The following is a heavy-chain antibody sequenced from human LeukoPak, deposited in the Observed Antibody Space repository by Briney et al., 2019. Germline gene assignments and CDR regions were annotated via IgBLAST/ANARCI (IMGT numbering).Heavy chain of an antibody. V-gene: IGHV3-7*01. Sequence: GGSLRLSCAVSGINFRGYWMAWVRQAPGKGLEWVANMKQDGSEKYYVDSVKGRFTISRDNAKNSLYLEMNSLRVEDTAVYYCARDLGHTGYDLYDYWGQGSLVTVSS. CDR2: MKQDGSEK. CDR3: ARDLGHTGYDLYDY. J-gene: IGHJ4*02. CDR1: GINFRGYW. D-gene: IGHD5-12*01.